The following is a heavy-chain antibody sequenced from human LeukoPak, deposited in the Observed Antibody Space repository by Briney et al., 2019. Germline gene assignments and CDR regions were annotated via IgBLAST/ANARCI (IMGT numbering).Heavy chain of an antibody. CDR3: ARANEREYFYYLDV. Sequence: ASVKVSCKASGYTFGNYPMTWVRQAPGQGLEWLGWININTVKPTYAQGLTGRIVFSLDPSVNTESLEISSLKAEDTAVYYCARANEREYFYYLDVWGKGTTVTVSS. CDR2: ININTVKP. CDR1: GYTFGNYP. V-gene: IGHV7-4-1*02. J-gene: IGHJ6*03.